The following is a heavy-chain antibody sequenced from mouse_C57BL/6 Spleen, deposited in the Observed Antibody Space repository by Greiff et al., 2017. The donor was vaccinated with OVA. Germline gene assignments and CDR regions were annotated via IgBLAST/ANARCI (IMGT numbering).Heavy chain of an antibody. CDR2: IDPETGGT. Sequence: LVESGAELVRPGASVTLSCKASGYTFTDYEMHWVKQTPVHGLEWIGAIDPETGGTAYNQKFKGKAILTADKSSSTAYMELRSLTSEDSAVYYCTTVAYWGQGTLVTVSA. V-gene: IGHV1-15*01. CDR3: TTVAY. J-gene: IGHJ3*01. CDR1: GYTFTDYE.